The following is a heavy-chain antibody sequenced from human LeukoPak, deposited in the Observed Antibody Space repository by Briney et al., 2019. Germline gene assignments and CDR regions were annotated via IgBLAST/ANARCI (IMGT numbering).Heavy chain of an antibody. D-gene: IGHD2-15*01. CDR2: ISPDGSDK. J-gene: IGHJ4*02. V-gene: IGHV3-7*01. CDR3: ARGIVVVVGASDHFDY. Sequence: GGSLRLSCVASGFTFSTYWMNWVRQAPGKGLERVGTISPDGSDKYYVDSVKGRFTISRDNAKTSLYLQISSLRADDTALYFCARGIVVVVGASDHFDYWGQGTLITVSS. CDR1: GFTFSTYW.